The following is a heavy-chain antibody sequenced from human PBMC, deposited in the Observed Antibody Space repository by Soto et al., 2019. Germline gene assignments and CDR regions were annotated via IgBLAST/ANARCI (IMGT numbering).Heavy chain of an antibody. CDR3: ARVHYDFWSGYSPYYFDY. J-gene: IGHJ4*02. D-gene: IGHD3-3*01. V-gene: IGHV4-31*03. CDR2: IYYSGST. CDR1: GGSISSGGYY. Sequence: LSLTCTVSGGSISSGGYYWSWIRQHPGKGLEWIGYIYYSGSTYYNPSLKSRVTISVDTSKNQFSLKLSSVTAADTAVYYCARVHYDFWSGYSPYYFDYWGQGTLVTVSS.